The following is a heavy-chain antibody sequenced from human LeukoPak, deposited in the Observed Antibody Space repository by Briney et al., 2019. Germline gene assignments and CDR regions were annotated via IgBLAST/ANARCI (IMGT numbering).Heavy chain of an antibody. Sequence: ASVKVSCKASGYTFTSYYMHWVRQAPGQGLEWMGWMNPNSGNTGYAQKFQGRVTITRNTSISTAYMELSSLRSEDTAVYYCARPASIAVAGTRGYYMDVWGKGTTVTVSS. J-gene: IGHJ6*03. CDR1: GYTFTSYY. CDR2: MNPNSGNT. CDR3: ARPASIAVAGTRGYYMDV. D-gene: IGHD6-19*01. V-gene: IGHV1-8*03.